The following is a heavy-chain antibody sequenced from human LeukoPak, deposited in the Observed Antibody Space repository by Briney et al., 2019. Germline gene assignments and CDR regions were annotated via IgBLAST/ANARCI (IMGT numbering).Heavy chain of an antibody. D-gene: IGHD5-12*01. CDR1: GGSISSYY. Sequence: SETLSLTCTVSGGSISSYYWSWIRQPPGKGLEWIGYIYYSGSTNYNPSLKSRVTISVDTSKNQFSLKLSSVTVADTAVYYCARRRVSVASSWFDPWGQGTLVTVSS. CDR3: ARRRVSVASSWFDP. CDR2: IYYSGST. V-gene: IGHV4-59*01. J-gene: IGHJ5*02.